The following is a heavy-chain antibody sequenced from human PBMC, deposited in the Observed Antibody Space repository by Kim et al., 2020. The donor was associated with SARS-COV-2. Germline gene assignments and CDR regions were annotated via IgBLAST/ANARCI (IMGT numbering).Heavy chain of an antibody. Sequence: SETLSLTCAVYGGSFSGYYWSWIRQPPGKGLEWIGEINHSGSTNYNLSLKSRVTISVDTSKNQFSLKLSSVTAADKAVYYCARDRPPDYWGQGTLVTVSS. CDR2: INHSGST. CDR1: GGSFSGYY. J-gene: IGHJ4*02. V-gene: IGHV4-34*01. CDR3: ARDRPPDY.